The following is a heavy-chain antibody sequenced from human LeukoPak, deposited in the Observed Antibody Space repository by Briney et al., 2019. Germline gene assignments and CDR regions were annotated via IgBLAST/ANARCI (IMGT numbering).Heavy chain of an antibody. D-gene: IGHD6-6*01. CDR1: GGTFSSYA. CDR3: ARWPTGGRSSYFDF. J-gene: IGHJ4*02. V-gene: IGHV5-51*01. Sequence: GASVKVSCKASGGTFSSYAIGWVRQMPGKGLEWMAIILPGNSDTRYSPSFQGQVSISADKSISTAYLQWSSLKASDTAMYYCARWPTGGRSSYFDFWGQGTLVTASS. CDR2: ILPGNSDT.